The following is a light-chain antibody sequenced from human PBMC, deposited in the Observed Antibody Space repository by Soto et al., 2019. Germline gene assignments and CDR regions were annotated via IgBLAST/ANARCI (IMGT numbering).Light chain of an antibody. CDR1: QSRGSNF. CDR2: ASS. V-gene: IGKV3-20*01. Sequence: EMVLTQSPGTLSLSPGEGATLSCRTSQSRGSNFLAWYQHKPGQAPRLLIYASSNRATGIPDRFSGSASGTDFTLTINRLEPEDFAVYYCQLYGISPHFGQGTLLEIK. CDR3: QLYGISPH. J-gene: IGKJ5*01.